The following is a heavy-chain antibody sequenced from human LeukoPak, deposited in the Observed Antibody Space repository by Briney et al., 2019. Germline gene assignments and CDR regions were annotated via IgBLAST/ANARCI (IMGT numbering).Heavy chain of an antibody. CDR3: AKDTDGYNLSVDF. CDR2: ICYNGNNK. J-gene: IGHJ4*02. V-gene: IGHV3-33*06. D-gene: IGHD5-24*01. CDR1: GFTFSSYG. Sequence: PGGSLRLSCAASGFTFSSYGMHWVRQAPGKGLEWVAVICYNGNNKYYADSVKGRFTISRDNSENTLYLQMNSLRAEDTAVYYCAKDTDGYNLSVDFWGQGTLVTVSS.